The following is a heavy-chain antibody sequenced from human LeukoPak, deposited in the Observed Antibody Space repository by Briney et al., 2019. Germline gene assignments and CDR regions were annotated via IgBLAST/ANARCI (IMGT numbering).Heavy chain of an antibody. Sequence: SETLSLTCAVYGGSFSGYYWSWIRQPPGKGLEWIGEINHSGSTNYNPSLKSRVTISVDTSKNQFSLKLSSVTAADTAVYYCARADPNAWGYFYRFNWFDPWGQGTLVTVSS. D-gene: IGHD2/OR15-2a*01. CDR2: INHSGST. CDR1: GGSFSGYY. V-gene: IGHV4-34*01. CDR3: ARADPNAWGYFYRFNWFDP. J-gene: IGHJ5*02.